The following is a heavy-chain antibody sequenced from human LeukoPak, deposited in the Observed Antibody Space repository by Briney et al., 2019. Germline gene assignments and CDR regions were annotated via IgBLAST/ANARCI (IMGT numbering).Heavy chain of an antibody. CDR3: AKAPKWELPIY. CDR1: GFTISSYA. Sequence: GGLRLSCAASGFTISSYAMSWVRQAPRQRLEWVSAISGSGGSTYYADSVKGRFTISRDNSKNTLYPQMNSLRAEDTAVYYCAKAPKWELPIYWGQGTLVTVSS. V-gene: IGHV3-23*01. CDR2: ISGSGGST. D-gene: IGHD1-26*01. J-gene: IGHJ4*02.